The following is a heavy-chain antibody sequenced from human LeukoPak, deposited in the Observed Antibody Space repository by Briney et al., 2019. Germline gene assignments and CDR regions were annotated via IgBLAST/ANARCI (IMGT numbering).Heavy chain of an antibody. J-gene: IGHJ4*02. Sequence: SGGSLRLSCAASGFTFDDYDMHWVRHARGKGLEGVSGISWNRGSIVYADSVKGRFTIYRDNAKNSLYLQMNSLRAEDTALYYCAKDVRGVNHPYWGQGTLVTVSS. CDR3: AKDVRGVNHPY. CDR1: GFTFDDYD. D-gene: IGHD3-10*01. CDR2: ISWNRGSI. V-gene: IGHV3-9*01.